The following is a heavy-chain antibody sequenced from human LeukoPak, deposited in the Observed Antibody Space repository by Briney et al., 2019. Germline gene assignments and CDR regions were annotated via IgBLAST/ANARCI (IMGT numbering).Heavy chain of an antibody. CDR2: ISSSGSNI. D-gene: IGHD3-10*01. J-gene: IGHJ4*02. CDR3: ARDNPQNYYCSGSYYYY. Sequence: PGGSLRLSCAASGFTFSSYEMSWIRQAPGKGLEWVSYISSSGSNIYYADSVKGRFTISRDNAKNSLYLQMNSLRAEDTAVYYCARDNPQNYYCSGSYYYYWGQGTLVTVSS. CDR1: GFTFSSYE. V-gene: IGHV3-48*03.